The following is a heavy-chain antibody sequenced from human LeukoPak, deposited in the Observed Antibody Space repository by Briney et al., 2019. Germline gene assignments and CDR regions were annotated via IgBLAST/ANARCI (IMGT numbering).Heavy chain of an antibody. CDR1: GYSFTSYW. CDR2: IYPGDSDT. Sequence: GESLKISFKGSGYSFTSYWIGWVRQMPGKGLEWMGIIYPGDSDTRYSPPFQGQVTISADKSISTAYLQWSSLKASDTAMYYCARHVYYYGSGSYFYYFDYWGQGTLVTVSS. CDR3: ARHVYYYGSGSYFYYFDY. V-gene: IGHV5-51*01. J-gene: IGHJ4*02. D-gene: IGHD3-10*01.